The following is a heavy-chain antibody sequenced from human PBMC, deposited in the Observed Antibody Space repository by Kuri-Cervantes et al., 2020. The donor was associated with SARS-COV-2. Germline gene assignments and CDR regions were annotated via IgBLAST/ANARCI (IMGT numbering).Heavy chain of an antibody. CDR1: GFTFSSYS. Sequence: GESLKISCAASGFTFSSYSMNWVRQAPGKGLEWVGRIKSKTDGGTTDYAAPVKGRFTISRDDSKNTLYLQMNSLKTEDTAVYYCIRDSYGSYFDYWGQGTLVTVSS. V-gene: IGHV3-15*07. CDR3: IRDSYGSYFDY. CDR2: IKSKTDGGTT. J-gene: IGHJ4*02. D-gene: IGHD5-18*01.